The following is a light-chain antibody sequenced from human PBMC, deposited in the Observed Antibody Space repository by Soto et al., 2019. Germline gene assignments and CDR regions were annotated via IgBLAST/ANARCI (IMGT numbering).Light chain of an antibody. CDR1: QTIHNY. Sequence: DIQLTQSPSSLYGSVGDRVTITCRASQTIHNYLNWYQQTPGKAPKLLIFAASNLRGGVPSRFSGGGSGTDFTLTINSLQPEDFATYYCQESFSPLYTFGQGTMLHI. V-gene: IGKV1-39*01. CDR3: QESFSPLYT. CDR2: AAS. J-gene: IGKJ2*01.